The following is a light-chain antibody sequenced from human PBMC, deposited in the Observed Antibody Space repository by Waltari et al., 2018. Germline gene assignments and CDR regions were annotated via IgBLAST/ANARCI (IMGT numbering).Light chain of an antibody. CDR3: QQGSILPLT. CDR2: YTS. CDR1: ESVSNY. V-gene: IGKV3-11*01. J-gene: IGKJ4*01. Sequence: EVVLTQSPVTLSLAAGERATLSCRASESVSNYLAWYQQKPGQSPRLLIVYTSKRATGIPARFSGSGYGTDFTLTINNLEAEDFALYYCQQGSILPLTFGGGTKVEI.